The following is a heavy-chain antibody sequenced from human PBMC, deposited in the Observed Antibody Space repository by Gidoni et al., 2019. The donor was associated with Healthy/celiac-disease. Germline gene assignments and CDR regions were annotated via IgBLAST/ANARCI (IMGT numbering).Heavy chain of an antibody. D-gene: IGHD6-19*01. J-gene: IGHJ3*02. CDR3: AMREIAVAGPRRSAFDI. V-gene: IGHV3-30*03. Sequence: PGKGLEWVAVISYDGSNKYYADSVKGRFTISRDNSKNTLYLQMNSLKAEDTAVYYCAMREIAVAGPRRSAFDIWGQGTMVTVSS. CDR2: ISYDGSNK.